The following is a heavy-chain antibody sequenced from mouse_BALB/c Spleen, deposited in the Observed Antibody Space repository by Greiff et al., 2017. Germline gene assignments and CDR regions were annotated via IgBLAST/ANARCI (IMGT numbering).Heavy chain of an antibody. CDR1: GDSITSGY. J-gene: IGHJ2*01. CDR2: ISYSGST. Sequence: EVQVVESGPSLVKPSQTLSLTCSVTGDSITSGYWNWIRKFPGNKLEYMGYISYSGSTYYNPSLKSRISITRDTSKNQYYLQLNSVTTEDTATYYCARVGYYYGSSYPYYFDYWGQGTTLTVSS. CDR3: ARVGYYYGSSYPYYFDY. D-gene: IGHD1-1*01. V-gene: IGHV3-8*02.